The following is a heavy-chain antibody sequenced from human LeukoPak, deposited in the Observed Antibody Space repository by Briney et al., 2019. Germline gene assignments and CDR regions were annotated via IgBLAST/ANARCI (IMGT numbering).Heavy chain of an antibody. CDR2: ISASGSPT. CDR3: AKGRGSWPCYFDY. CDR1: VFTFSSFA. J-gene: IGHJ4*02. D-gene: IGHD6-13*01. Sequence: RGSLRLSCAASVFTFSSFAMTWVRQAPGKRLEWVSLISASGSPTYYADSVKGRFTISRDNSNNTLYLQMNTLRADDTAVYYWAKGRGSWPCYFDYWGQGTLVTVSS. V-gene: IGHV3-23*01.